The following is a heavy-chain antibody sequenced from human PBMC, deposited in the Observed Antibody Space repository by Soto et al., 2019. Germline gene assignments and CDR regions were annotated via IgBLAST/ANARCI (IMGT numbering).Heavy chain of an antibody. CDR3: AKELRETGGYYFDC. V-gene: IGHV3-30*18. Sequence: QVQLVESGGGVVQPGRSLRLSCAASGFSFSKYGMHWVRQAPGKGLEWVAEMSADGSKKYYGDSVKGRFTISRDNSKNTLYLLMGSLRPEDTAMYYCAKELRETGGYYFDCWGQGTLVTVSS. CDR2: MSADGSKK. J-gene: IGHJ4*02. CDR1: GFSFSKYG. D-gene: IGHD3-16*01.